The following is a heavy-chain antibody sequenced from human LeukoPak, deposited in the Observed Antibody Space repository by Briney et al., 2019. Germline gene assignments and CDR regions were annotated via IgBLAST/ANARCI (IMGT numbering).Heavy chain of an antibody. CDR2: ISYDGSNK. CDR3: ARAVFVVVPALDY. V-gene: IGHV3-30-3*01. D-gene: IGHD2-2*01. Sequence: GRSLRLSCAASGFTFSSYAMHWVRQAPGKGLEWVAVISYDGSNKYYADSVKGRFTISRDNSKNTLYLQMNSLRAEDTAVYYCARAVFVVVPALDYWGQGTLVTVSS. J-gene: IGHJ4*02. CDR1: GFTFSSYA.